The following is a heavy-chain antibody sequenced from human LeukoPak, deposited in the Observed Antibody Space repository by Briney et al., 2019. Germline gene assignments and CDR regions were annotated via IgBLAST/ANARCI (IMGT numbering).Heavy chain of an antibody. V-gene: IGHV3-23*01. Sequence: GGSLRLSCAASGFTLTGYAMSWVRQAPGKGLEWASGISGTGGWTYYADSVKGRFTISIDNSKNTLFLQMNSLRVEDTAVYYCAKTPYDSSGYQDYWGQGTLVTVSS. CDR2: ISGTGGWT. CDR3: AKTPYDSSGYQDY. D-gene: IGHD3-22*01. J-gene: IGHJ4*02. CDR1: GFTLTGYA.